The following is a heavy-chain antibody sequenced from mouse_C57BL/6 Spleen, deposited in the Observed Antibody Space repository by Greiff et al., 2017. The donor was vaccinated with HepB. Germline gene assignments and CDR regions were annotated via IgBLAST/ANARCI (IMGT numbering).Heavy chain of an antibody. J-gene: IGHJ2*01. CDR1: GFTFSDYG. CDR3: ARGTDYGYDWYFDY. D-gene: IGHD2-2*01. CDR2: ISSGSSTI. Sequence: EVQLQESGGGLVKPGGSLKLSCAASGFTFSDYGMHWVRQAPEKGLEWVAYISSGSSTIYYADTVKGRFTISRDNAKNTLFLQMTSLRSEDTAMYYCARGTDYGYDWYFDYWGQGTTLTVSS. V-gene: IGHV5-17*01.